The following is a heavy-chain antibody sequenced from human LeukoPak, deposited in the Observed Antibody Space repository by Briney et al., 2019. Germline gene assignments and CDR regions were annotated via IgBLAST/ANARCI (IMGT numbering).Heavy chain of an antibody. CDR2: ISSSSSTI. Sequence: GGSLRLSCAASGFTFSSYWMSWVRQAPGKGLEWVSYISSSSSTIYYADSVKGRFTISRDNAKNSLYLQMNSLRDEDTAVYYCAREYSSSSGSVSDYWGQGTLVTVSS. J-gene: IGHJ4*02. CDR3: AREYSSSSGSVSDY. V-gene: IGHV3-48*02. CDR1: GFTFSSYW. D-gene: IGHD6-6*01.